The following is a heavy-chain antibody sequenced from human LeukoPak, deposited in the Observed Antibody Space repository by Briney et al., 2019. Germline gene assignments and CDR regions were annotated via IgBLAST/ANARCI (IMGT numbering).Heavy chain of an antibody. CDR2: INTDGSVT. Sequence: GGSLRLSCAVSGFNFSDYWMHWLRQASGKGLVWFSRINTDGSVTDYADSVKGRFTISRDNAKNTLYLQMNSLITEDTALYYCTRSFGGSGDYWGQGTLVTVSS. CDR3: TRSFGGSGDY. CDR1: GFNFSDYW. D-gene: IGHD4-23*01. V-gene: IGHV3-74*01. J-gene: IGHJ4*02.